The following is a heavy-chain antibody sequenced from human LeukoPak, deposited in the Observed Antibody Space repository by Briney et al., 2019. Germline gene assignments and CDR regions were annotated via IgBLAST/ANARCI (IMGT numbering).Heavy chain of an antibody. D-gene: IGHD2/OR15-2a*01. CDR1: GNYW. V-gene: IGHV3-74*01. J-gene: IGHJ4*02. CDR3: VSFYETY. Sequence: GSPRLSCAASGNYWMHWVRQVPGKGLVWVSHINSDGSWTSYADSVKGRFTISKDNAKNTVYLQMNSLRAEDTAVYYCVSFYETYWGRGTLVTVSS. CDR2: INSDGSWT.